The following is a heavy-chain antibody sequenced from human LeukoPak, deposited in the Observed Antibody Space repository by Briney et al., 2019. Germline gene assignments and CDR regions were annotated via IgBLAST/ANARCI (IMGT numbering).Heavy chain of an antibody. V-gene: IGHV3-30-3*01. CDR2: ISYDGSNK. CDR1: GFTFSSYA. D-gene: IGHD2-2*01. Sequence: GGSLRLSCAASGFTFSSYAMHWVRQAPGKGLEWVAVISYDGSNKYYADSVKGRFTISRDNSKNTLYLQMNSLRAEDTAVYYCAREYRGDIVVVPAAPPGYWGQGTLVTVSS. CDR3: AREYRGDIVVVPAAPPGY. J-gene: IGHJ4*02.